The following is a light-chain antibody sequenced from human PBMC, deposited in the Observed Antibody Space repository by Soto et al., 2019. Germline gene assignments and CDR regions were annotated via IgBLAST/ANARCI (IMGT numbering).Light chain of an antibody. CDR3: QQRSNWPGT. Sequence: DIVLTQSPATLSLSPGERATLSCRASQSVRSYLAWYQHKPGQAPRLLIYDASNRATGISARFSGSGSGTDFTLTISRLEPEDFAVYYCQQRSNWPGTFGQGTKLEIK. CDR1: QSVRSY. CDR2: DAS. V-gene: IGKV3-11*01. J-gene: IGKJ2*01.